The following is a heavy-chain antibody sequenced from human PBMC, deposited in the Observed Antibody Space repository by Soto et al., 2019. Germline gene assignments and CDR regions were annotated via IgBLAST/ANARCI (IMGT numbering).Heavy chain of an antibody. CDR3: AKALSTSFSTGMATIPHYYYGMDV. CDR2: ISYDGSNK. D-gene: IGHD2-2*01. Sequence: GGSQRLSCAASGFTFRSYGRHWVRQAPGKGLEWVAVISYDGSNKYYADSVKGRFTISRDNSKSTLYLQMNSLRAEDTAVYYCAKALSTSFSTGMATIPHYYYGMDVWGQGTTVTVSS. CDR1: GFTFRSYG. V-gene: IGHV3-30*18. J-gene: IGHJ6*02.